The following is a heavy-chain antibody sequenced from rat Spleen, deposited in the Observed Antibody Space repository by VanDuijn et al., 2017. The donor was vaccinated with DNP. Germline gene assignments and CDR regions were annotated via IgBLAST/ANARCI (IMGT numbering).Heavy chain of an antibody. Sequence: EVQLVESGGGLVQPGRSLKLSCAASGFTFSAYYMAWVRQAPAKGLEWVAYNGSAAYAPYYGDRVRGRFTISRDNAKSTLYLQMHSLRSEDMATYYCVRWNSGHFDYWGQGVMVTVSS. CDR2: NGSAAYAP. V-gene: IGHV5-22*01. J-gene: IGHJ2*01. D-gene: IGHD4-3*01. CDR1: GFTFSAYY. CDR3: VRWNSGHFDY.